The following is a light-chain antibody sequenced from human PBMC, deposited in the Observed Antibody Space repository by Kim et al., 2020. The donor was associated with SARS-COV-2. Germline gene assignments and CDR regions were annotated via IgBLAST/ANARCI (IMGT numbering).Light chain of an antibody. CDR3: QAWASYSVL. Sequence: SVSPGQTATITCSGDKLGDKFASWYQQKSGQSPVLVIYEDTKRPSGIPERFSGSNSGNTATLTISGTQALDEADYYCQAWASYSVLFGGGTQLNVL. CDR2: EDT. CDR1: KLGDKF. J-gene: IGLJ2*01. V-gene: IGLV3-1*01.